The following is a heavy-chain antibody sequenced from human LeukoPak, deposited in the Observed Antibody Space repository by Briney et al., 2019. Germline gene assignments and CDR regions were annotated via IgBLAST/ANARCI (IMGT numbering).Heavy chain of an antibody. Sequence: SETLSLTCTVSGASISSSTYYWGWIRQPPGKGLEWIGSNTYYNPSLKSRVTISLDTSKNQFSLKLSSVTAADTAVYYCARDLSITISSSHFNWFDPWGQGTLATVSS. D-gene: IGHD3-3*01. CDR2: NT. CDR3: ARDLSITISSSHFNWFDP. J-gene: IGHJ5*02. CDR1: GASISSSTYY. V-gene: IGHV4-39*07.